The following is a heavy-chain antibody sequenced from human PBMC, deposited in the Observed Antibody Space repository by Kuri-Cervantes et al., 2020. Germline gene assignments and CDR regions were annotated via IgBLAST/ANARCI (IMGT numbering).Heavy chain of an antibody. J-gene: IGHJ6*02. CDR3: ARDKVVVVVAATYHYYYGMDV. CDR1: GFTFSDYY. Sequence: GGSLRLSCAASGFTFSDYYMSWIRQAPGKGLEWVSYISSSGSTIYYADSVKGRFTISRDNSKNTLYLQMNSLRAEDTAVYYCARDKVVVVVAATYHYYYGMDVWGQGTTVTVSS. D-gene: IGHD2-15*01. V-gene: IGHV3-11*04. CDR2: ISSSGSTI.